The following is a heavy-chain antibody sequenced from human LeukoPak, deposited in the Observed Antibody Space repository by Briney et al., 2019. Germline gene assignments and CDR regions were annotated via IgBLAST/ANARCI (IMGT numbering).Heavy chain of an antibody. J-gene: IGHJ4*02. CDR2: LSYTGKT. Sequence: SETLSLTCNVSGVSVSTSHWNWIRQCPGKGLEWIGCLSYTGKTDYNPPLKSRVSISLGSSNNHFSLKLTSVTAADTAVYYCSEGYFEPFDHWGQGILVTVSS. CDR1: GVSVSTSH. D-gene: IGHD2/OR15-2a*01. V-gene: IGHV4-59*02. CDR3: SEGYFEPFDH.